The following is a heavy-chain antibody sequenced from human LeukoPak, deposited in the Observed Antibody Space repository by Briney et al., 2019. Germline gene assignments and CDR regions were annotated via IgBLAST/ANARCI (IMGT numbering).Heavy chain of an antibody. CDR3: ARVGVGGSYYYFDY. V-gene: IGHV3-48*03. D-gene: IGHD1-26*01. J-gene: IGHJ4*02. Sequence: PGGSLRLSCAASGFTFSSYEMNWVRQAPGKVLEWVSYISSSGSTIYYADSMKGRFTISRDNAKSSLYLQMNSLRAEDTAVYYCARVGVGGSYYYFDYWGQGTLVTVSS. CDR1: GFTFSSYE. CDR2: ISSSGSTI.